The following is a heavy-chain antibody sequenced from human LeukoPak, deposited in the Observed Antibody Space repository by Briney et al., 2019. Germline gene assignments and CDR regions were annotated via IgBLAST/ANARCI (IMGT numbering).Heavy chain of an antibody. J-gene: IGHJ6*02. Sequence: PGGSLRLSCAASGFTFSNAWMSWVRQAPGKGLEWVGRIKSKTDGGTTDYAAPVKGRFTISRDDSKNTLYLQMNSLKTEDTAVYYCTTIAMAGPYGMDVWGQGTTVTVSS. CDR3: TTIAMAGPYGMDV. CDR2: IKSKTDGGTT. V-gene: IGHV3-15*01. D-gene: IGHD6-19*01. CDR1: GFTFSNAW.